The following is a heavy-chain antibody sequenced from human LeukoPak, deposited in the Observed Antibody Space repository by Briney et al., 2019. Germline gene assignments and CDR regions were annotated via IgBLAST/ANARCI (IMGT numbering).Heavy chain of an antibody. V-gene: IGHV3-7*01. CDR1: GFTFSSYW. CDR2: IKQDGSEK. Sequence: PGGSLRLSCAASGFTFSSYWMSWVRQAPGKGLEWVANIKQDGSEKYYVDSVKGRFTISRDNAKNSLYLQMNSLRAEDTAVYYCARDRAGSGMGYYYYMDVWGKGTTVTVSS. D-gene: IGHD3-10*01. J-gene: IGHJ6*03. CDR3: ARDRAGSGMGYYYYMDV.